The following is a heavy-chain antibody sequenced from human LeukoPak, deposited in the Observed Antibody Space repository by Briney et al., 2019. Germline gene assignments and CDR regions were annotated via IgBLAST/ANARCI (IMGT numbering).Heavy chain of an antibody. CDR1: GFTFSNYW. D-gene: IGHD5-12*01. CDR3: ARVATPGGAFDL. Sequence: PGGSLRLSCAASGFTFSNYWMHWVRQAPGKGLVWVSRISSDGDSTSYADSVKGRFTISRDNAKNTLYLQRNSMRAEDTAVYYCARVATPGGAFDLWGQGTMVTVSS. J-gene: IGHJ3*01. CDR2: ISSDGDST. V-gene: IGHV3-74*01.